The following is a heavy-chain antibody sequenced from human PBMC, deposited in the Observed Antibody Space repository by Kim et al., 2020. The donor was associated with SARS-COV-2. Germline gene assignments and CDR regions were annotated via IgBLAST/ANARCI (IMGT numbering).Heavy chain of an antibody. CDR3: AREGSDSSIYQH. CDR1: GFTFSSYS. CDR2: ISSSSSYI. J-gene: IGHJ1*01. V-gene: IGHV3-21*01. D-gene: IGHD6-13*01. Sequence: GGSLRLSCAASGFTFSSYSMNWVRQAPGKGLEWVSSISSSSSYIYYADSVKGRFTISRDNAKNSLYLQMNSLRAEDTAVYYCAREGSDSSIYQHWGQGTLVTVSS.